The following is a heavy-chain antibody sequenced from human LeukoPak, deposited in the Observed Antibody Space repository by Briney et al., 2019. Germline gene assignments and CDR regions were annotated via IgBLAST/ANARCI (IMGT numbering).Heavy chain of an antibody. Sequence: WASVEVSCKASGYTFTSYSMHWVRQAPGQGLEWMGIINPSGGSTSNAQKFQGRVTMTRDTSTSTVYMELSSLRSEDTAVYYCARGVATNYYYYGMDVWGQGTTVTVSS. V-gene: IGHV1-46*01. CDR3: ARGVATNYYYYGMDV. D-gene: IGHD5-12*01. CDR1: GYTFTSYS. J-gene: IGHJ6*02. CDR2: INPSGGST.